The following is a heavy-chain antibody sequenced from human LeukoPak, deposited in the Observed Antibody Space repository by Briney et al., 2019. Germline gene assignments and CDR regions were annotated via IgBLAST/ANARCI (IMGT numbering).Heavy chain of an antibody. V-gene: IGHV1-18*01. CDR3: ARSQNYYGWFDP. CDR1: GYTFSNYG. Sequence: ASVKVSCKASGYTFSNYGVSWVRQAPGQGLEWMGWISAYNGNTDYAQKLQGRVTMTTDTSTSTAYMELTSLRSDDTAVYYCARSQNYYGWFDPWGQGTLVTVSS. D-gene: IGHD3-22*01. CDR2: ISAYNGNT. J-gene: IGHJ5*02.